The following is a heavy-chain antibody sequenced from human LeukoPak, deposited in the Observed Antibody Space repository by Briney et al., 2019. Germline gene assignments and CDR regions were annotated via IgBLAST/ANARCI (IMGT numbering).Heavy chain of an antibody. CDR2: TYYRSKWYN. J-gene: IGHJ3*02. V-gene: IGHV6-1*01. CDR1: GDSVSSNSVA. D-gene: IGHD3-22*01. Sequence: SQTLSLTCAISGDSVSSNSVAWNWIRQSPSRGLEWLGRTYYRSKWYNDYAVSVKSRITINPDTSKNQFSLQLNSVTPEDTAVYYCARDLNYDSSGYPRGGAFDIWGQGTMVTVSS. CDR3: ARDLNYDSSGYPRGGAFDI.